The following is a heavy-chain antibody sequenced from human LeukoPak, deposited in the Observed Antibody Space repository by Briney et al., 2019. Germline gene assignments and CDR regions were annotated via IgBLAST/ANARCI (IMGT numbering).Heavy chain of an antibody. V-gene: IGHV3-7*05. CDR2: IKQDGSEK. J-gene: IGHJ3*02. CDR3: ARDPTMGFDI. D-gene: IGHD3-10*01. CDR1: GFTYSSYW. Sequence: QPWGSLRLSCAASGFTYSSYWMSWLRQAPGKGLEWVANIKQDGSEKYYVDSVKGRFTISRDNAKNSLYLQMNSLRAEDTAVYYCARDPTMGFDIWGQGTMVTVSS.